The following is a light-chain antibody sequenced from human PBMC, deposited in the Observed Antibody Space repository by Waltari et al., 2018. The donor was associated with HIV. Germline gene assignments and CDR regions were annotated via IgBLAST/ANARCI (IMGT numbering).Light chain of an antibody. V-gene: IGLV1-40*01. CDR3: QSYDSSLSAPYV. Sequence: QSVLTQPPSVSGAPGQRVTISCTGSSSNIGAGYDVPWYQQLPGTAPKLLIYGNSNRPAGVPDRCSGSKSGTSASLAITGLQAEDEADYYCQSYDSSLSAPYVFGTGTKVTVL. J-gene: IGLJ1*01. CDR2: GNS. CDR1: SSNIGAGYD.